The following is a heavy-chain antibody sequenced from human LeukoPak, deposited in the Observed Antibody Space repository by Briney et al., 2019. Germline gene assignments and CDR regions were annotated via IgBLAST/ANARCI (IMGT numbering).Heavy chain of an antibody. CDR3: ARVSHD. Sequence: SETLSLTCAVSRGSISSDYWSWIRQPAGKGLEWIGLIYTSGTTNYNPSLKSRVTMSLDTSKNQFSLKLNSVTAADTAVYYCARVSHDWGQGTMVTVSS. V-gene: IGHV4-4*07. CDR2: IYTSGTT. D-gene: IGHD2/OR15-2a*01. CDR1: RGSISSDY. J-gene: IGHJ3*01.